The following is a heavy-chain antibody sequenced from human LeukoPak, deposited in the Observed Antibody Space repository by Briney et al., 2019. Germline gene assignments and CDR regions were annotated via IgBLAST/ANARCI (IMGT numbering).Heavy chain of an antibody. CDR2: ISSSSSYI. Sequence: GGSLRLSCAASGFTFSSYWMSWVRQAPGKGLEWVSSISSSSSYIYYADSVKGRFTISRDNAKNSLYLQMNSLRAEDTAVYYCARGHPPDYYDSSGIDAFDIWGQGTMVTVPS. D-gene: IGHD3-22*01. J-gene: IGHJ3*02. CDR1: GFTFSSYW. CDR3: ARGHPPDYYDSSGIDAFDI. V-gene: IGHV3-21*01.